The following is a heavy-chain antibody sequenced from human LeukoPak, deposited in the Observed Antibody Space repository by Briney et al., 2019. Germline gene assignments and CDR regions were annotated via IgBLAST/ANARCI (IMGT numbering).Heavy chain of an antibody. CDR3: ARDGGSSESYSKFGTKWFDP. Sequence: PSETLSLTCTLSGASLSRYYWSWIPQPAGEGLEWIGRIFLSGRTNYNPSLKSRVNISVDKSKNQFSLKLSSVTAADTAVYYWARDGGSSESYSKFGTKWFDPWGQGTLVTVSS. D-gene: IGHD1-26*01. J-gene: IGHJ5*02. CDR2: IFLSGRT. CDR1: GASLSRYY. V-gene: IGHV4-4*07.